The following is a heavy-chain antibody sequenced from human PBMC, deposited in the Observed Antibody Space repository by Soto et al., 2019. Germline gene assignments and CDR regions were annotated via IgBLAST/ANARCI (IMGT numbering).Heavy chain of an antibody. V-gene: IGHV3-30*18. J-gene: IGHJ4*02. CDR2: ISYDGSNK. CDR3: AKSGLFGITMVRGSRNPDYFDY. Sequence: GGSLRLSCAASGFTFSSYGMHWVRQAPGKGLEWVAVISYDGSNKYYADSVKGRFTISRDNSKNTLYLQMNSLRAEDTAVYYCAKSGLFGITMVRGSRNPDYFDYWGQGTLVTVSS. CDR1: GFTFSSYG. D-gene: IGHD3-10*01.